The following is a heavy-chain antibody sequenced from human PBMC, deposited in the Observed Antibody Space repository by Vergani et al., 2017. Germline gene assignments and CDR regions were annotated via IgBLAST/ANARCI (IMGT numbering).Heavy chain of an antibody. J-gene: IGHJ5*01. CDR2: LTGGGGST. CDR3: VKDAGSYENCFDS. V-gene: IGHV3-23*01. CDR1: GFTFSTYA. D-gene: IGHD2-15*01. Sequence: EVQLLESGGSLKQPGGSVRLSCAASGFTFSTYAMHWVRQGPGKGLEWVSALTGGGGSTYYADSFKGRFIISRDNSRDTLYLQMNSLRPEDTATYYCVKDAGSYENCFDSCGQETLVAISS.